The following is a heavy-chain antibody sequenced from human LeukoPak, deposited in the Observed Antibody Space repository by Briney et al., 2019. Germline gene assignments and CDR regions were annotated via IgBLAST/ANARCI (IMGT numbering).Heavy chain of an antibody. CDR3: ATYRQVLLPFEA. Sequence: GGSLRLSCAASGFTFSTFAMIWVRQPPGKGLEWVSSIFPSGGEIPYADSVRGRFTISRDNSKSTVSLQMNSLRAEDTAIYYCATYRQVLLPFEAWGQGTLVTVSS. CDR1: GFTFSTFA. V-gene: IGHV3-23*01. J-gene: IGHJ5*02. D-gene: IGHD2-8*02. CDR2: IFPSGGEI.